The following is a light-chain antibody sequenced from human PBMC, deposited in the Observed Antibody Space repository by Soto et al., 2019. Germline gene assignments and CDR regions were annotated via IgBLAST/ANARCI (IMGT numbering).Light chain of an antibody. J-gene: IGKJ5*01. CDR2: DAS. V-gene: IGKV1-5*01. CDR1: ESIRTW. CDR3: QQYQTYST. Sequence: DIQMTQSPSTLSASIGDRVTITCRASESIRTWLAWYQHKPGKAPKFLIYDASSLGSGVPSRFSGSGSGTEFTLTISSLQPDDFATYFCQQYQTYSTFGQGTRLEI.